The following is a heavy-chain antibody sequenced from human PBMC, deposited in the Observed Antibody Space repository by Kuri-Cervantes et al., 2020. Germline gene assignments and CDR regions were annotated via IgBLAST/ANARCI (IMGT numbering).Heavy chain of an antibody. D-gene: IGHD2-15*01. CDR1: GFTFSYAW. CDR3: TTAPPRLADLDV. Sequence: GESLKISCAAPGFTFSYAWMSWVRQAPGKGLEWVGRIKTKTDGGTTDYAAPVKGRFAISRDESKNMLYLQMNSLKTEDTAVYFCTTAPPRLADLDVWGQGTTVTVSS. CDR2: IKTKTDGGTT. J-gene: IGHJ6*02. V-gene: IGHV3-15*01.